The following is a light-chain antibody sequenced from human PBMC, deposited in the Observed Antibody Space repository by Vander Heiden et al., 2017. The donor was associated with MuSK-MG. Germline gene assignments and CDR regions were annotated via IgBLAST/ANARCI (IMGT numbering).Light chain of an antibody. CDR2: AAS. J-gene: IGKJ2*01. CDR1: QSVSSSY. V-gene: IGKV3-20*01. CDR3: QHEGRSLYT. Sequence: EIVLTQSPGTLSLSPGERATLSCRASQSVSSSYLAWYQQKPGQAPRLLIYAASSRATGIPDRFSGSGSGADFTLTISRLEPEDFAVYYCQHEGRSLYTFGQGTKLDIK.